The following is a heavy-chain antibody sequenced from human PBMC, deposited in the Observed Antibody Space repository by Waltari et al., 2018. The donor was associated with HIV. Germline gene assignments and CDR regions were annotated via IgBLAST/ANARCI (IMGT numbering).Heavy chain of an antibody. CDR1: GFTVSSNY. V-gene: IGHV3-66*01. D-gene: IGHD5-18*01. J-gene: IGHJ6*02. Sequence: VQLVESGGGLVQPGGSLRLSCAASGFTVSSNYMSWVRQAPGKGLELVSLVYTGGSTYYADTVKGRFTISRDKSKNTLYLQMNSLRAEDTAVYYCASPDTTMVHGHYYFYHMDVWGQGTTVTVSS. CDR2: VYTGGST. CDR3: ASPDTTMVHGHYYFYHMDV.